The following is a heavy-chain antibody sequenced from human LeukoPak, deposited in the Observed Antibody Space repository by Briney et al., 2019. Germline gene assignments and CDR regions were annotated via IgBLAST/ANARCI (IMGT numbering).Heavy chain of an antibody. CDR3: ATESPRDTAMDLYYFDY. J-gene: IGHJ4*02. Sequence: ASVKVSCKSSGYTFTSYGISWVRQAPGQRLEWMGWINAGNGNTKYSQKFQGRVTITRDTSASTAYMELSSLRSEDTAVYYCATESPRDTAMDLYYFDYWGQGTLVTVSS. CDR2: INAGNGNT. CDR1: GYTFTSYG. V-gene: IGHV1-3*01. D-gene: IGHD5-18*01.